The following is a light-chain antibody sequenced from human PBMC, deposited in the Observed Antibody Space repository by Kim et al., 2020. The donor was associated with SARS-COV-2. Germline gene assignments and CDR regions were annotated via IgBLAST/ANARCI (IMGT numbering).Light chain of an antibody. CDR3: QQYNGYAVT. J-gene: IGKJ1*01. CDR2: DVA. CDR1: QSISSG. V-gene: IGKV1-5*01. Sequence: PSVGDTVTTTCRASQSISSGLAWHEQKAEKAPQLLIYDVAPLETGVPSRFSGSGAGTEFTLTFRSLQPDDFATYYCQQYNGYAVTFVEGTKVDIK.